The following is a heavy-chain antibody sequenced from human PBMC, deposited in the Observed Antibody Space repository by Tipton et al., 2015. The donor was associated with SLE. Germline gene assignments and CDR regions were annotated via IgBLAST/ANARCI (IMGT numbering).Heavy chain of an antibody. CDR3: ARGYGDTGY. CDR2: IYYSGNT. CDR1: GGSINTYY. Sequence: TLSLTCTVSGGSINTYYWSWIRQPPGKGLEWIGYIYYSGNTNYSPSLKSRVTISVDTSKNQFSPKLTSVTAADTAVYYCARGYGDTGYWGQGTLVTVSS. D-gene: IGHD4-17*01. J-gene: IGHJ4*02. V-gene: IGHV4-59*01.